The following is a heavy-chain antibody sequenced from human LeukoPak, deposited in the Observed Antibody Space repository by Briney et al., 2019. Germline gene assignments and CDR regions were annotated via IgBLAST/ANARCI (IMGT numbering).Heavy chain of an antibody. Sequence: GGSLRLSCAASGFTVNYWMSWARQAPGKGLEWVATMTHDGSDEYYLDSVKGRFTISRDSAKNSIYLQMNSLRVEDTSTYYCAKGDLENRGQGTLVTVSS. CDR3: AKGDLEN. CDR1: GFTVNYW. CDR2: MTHDGSDE. V-gene: IGHV3-7*01. J-gene: IGHJ4*02.